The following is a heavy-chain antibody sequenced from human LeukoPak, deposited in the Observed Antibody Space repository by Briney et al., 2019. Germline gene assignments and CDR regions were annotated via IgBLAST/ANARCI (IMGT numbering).Heavy chain of an antibody. D-gene: IGHD6-13*01. CDR3: ARTDGSSGLGYFDL. CDR2: IYYSGST. Sequence: SETLSLTCTVSGGSISSYYWSWIRQPPGKGLEWIGYIYYSGSTNYSPSLKSRLTISVDTSKNQFSLKLSSVTAAGTAVYYCARTDGSSGLGYFDLWGRGTLVTVSS. J-gene: IGHJ2*01. CDR1: GGSISSYY. V-gene: IGHV4-59*01.